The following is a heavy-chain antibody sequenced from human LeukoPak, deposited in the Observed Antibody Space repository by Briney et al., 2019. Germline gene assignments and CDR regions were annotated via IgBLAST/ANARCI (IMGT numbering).Heavy chain of an antibody. CDR3: ATYYDILTGYQSFDY. V-gene: IGHV1-2*02. J-gene: IGHJ4*02. CDR2: INPNSGGT. Sequence: GASVKVSCKASGYTFTGYYMHWVRQAPGQGLEWMGWINPNSGGTNYAQKFQGRVTMTRDTSISTAYMELSRLRSDDTAVYYCATYYDILTGYQSFDYWGQGTLVTVSS. CDR1: GYTFTGYY. D-gene: IGHD3-9*01.